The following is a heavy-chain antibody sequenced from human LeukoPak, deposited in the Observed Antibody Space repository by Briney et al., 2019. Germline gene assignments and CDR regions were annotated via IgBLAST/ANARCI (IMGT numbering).Heavy chain of an antibody. Sequence: PGGSLRLSCAASGFTFSSYWMSWVRQPPGKGLEWVANIKQEGSEKYYVDSVKGRFTISRDNAKNSLFLQMNSLRAEDTAVYYCARDLIAATDYWGQGTLVTVSS. CDR2: IKQEGSEK. J-gene: IGHJ4*02. D-gene: IGHD6-13*01. CDR3: ARDLIAATDY. CDR1: GFTFSSYW. V-gene: IGHV3-7*01.